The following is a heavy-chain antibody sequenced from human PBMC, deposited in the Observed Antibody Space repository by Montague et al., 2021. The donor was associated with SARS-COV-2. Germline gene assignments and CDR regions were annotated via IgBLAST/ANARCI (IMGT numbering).Heavy chain of an antibody. Sequence: TLSLTCTVSGGSISTGSYYWSWIRQPAGKGLEWIGRIYTSGSTNYXPSLKSRVTISVDTSKNQFSLKLSPVTAADTAVYYCARGPHYDILTSYYKDGMDVWGQGTTVTVSS. D-gene: IGHD3-9*01. CDR2: IYTSGST. CDR3: ARGPHYDILTSYYKDGMDV. J-gene: IGHJ6*02. V-gene: IGHV4-61*02. CDR1: GGSISTGSYY.